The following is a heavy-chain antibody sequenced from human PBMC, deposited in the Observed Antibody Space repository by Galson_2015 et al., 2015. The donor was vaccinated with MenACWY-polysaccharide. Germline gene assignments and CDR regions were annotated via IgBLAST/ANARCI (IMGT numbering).Heavy chain of an antibody. Sequence: SLRLSCAASGFTFSSYAMHWVRQAPGKGLEYLSAISGSGGSAYYADSVKGRFTISRDNSKNTLYLQMNSLRAEDTAVYYCAKDPPPYYYDSQDAFEIWGQGTMVTVSS. CDR3: AKDPPPYYYDSQDAFEI. CDR1: GFTFSSYA. V-gene: IGHV3-23*01. CDR2: ISGSGGSA. J-gene: IGHJ3*02. D-gene: IGHD3-22*01.